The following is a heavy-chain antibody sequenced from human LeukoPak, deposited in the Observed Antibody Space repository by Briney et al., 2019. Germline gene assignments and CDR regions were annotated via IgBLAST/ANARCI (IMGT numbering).Heavy chain of an antibody. CDR3: GRLTGYYFDY. CDR1: GFTFNSYG. V-gene: IGHV3-23*01. Sequence: GGSLRLSCAASGFTFNSYGMSWVRQAPGKGLEWVSAISGSGGSTYYADSVKGRFTISRDNSKNTLYLQMNSLRAEDTAVYYCGRLTGYYFDYWGQGTLVTVSS. J-gene: IGHJ4*02. CDR2: ISGSGGST. D-gene: IGHD3-9*01.